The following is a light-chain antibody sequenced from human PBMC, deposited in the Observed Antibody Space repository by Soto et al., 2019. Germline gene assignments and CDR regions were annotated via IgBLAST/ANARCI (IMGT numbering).Light chain of an antibody. J-gene: IGLJ1*01. Sequence: QSVLTQPASVSRSPGQSITISCTGTSSDVGGYNYVSWYQQHPGKAPKLMIYEVSNRPSGVSNRFSGSKSGNTASLTISGLQAEDDADYYCSSYTSSSTLYVFGTGTKLTVL. CDR3: SSYTSSSTLYV. CDR1: SSDVGGYNY. V-gene: IGLV2-14*01. CDR2: EVS.